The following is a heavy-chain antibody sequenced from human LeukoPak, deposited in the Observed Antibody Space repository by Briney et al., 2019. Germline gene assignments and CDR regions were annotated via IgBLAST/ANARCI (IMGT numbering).Heavy chain of an antibody. D-gene: IGHD3-22*01. J-gene: IGHJ4*02. CDR2: ISASGGTT. CDR1: GFTFSSYA. V-gene: IGHV3-23*01. Sequence: GGSLRLSCAASGFTFSSYAMTWVRQAPGKGLEWVSVISASGGTTYYGDSVKGRFTISRDNSKNKLYLQMNRLRAEDTAVYYCAKVRNYFDSSGRHFDYWGQGTPVTVSS. CDR3: AKVRNYFDSSGRHFDY.